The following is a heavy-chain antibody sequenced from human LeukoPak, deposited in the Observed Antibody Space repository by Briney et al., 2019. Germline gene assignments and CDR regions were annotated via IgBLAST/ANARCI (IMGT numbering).Heavy chain of an antibody. CDR2: INHNGNVN. J-gene: IGHJ4*02. V-gene: IGHV3-7*03. CDR3: ARDTAVVLVDY. Sequence: GGSLRLSCAASGFTFSSYWMNWARQAPGKGLEWVASINHNGNVNYYVDSVKGRFTISRDNAKNSLYLQMNSLRVEDTAVYYCARDTAVVLVDYWGQGTLVTVSS. CDR1: GFTFSSYW. D-gene: IGHD3-3*01.